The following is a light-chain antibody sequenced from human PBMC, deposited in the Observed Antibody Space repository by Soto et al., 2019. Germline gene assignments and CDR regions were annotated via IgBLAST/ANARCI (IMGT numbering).Light chain of an antibody. J-gene: IGLJ1*01. V-gene: IGLV1-44*01. CDR2: STS. CDR1: SSNIGSNT. CDR3: AAWDDRLDVYV. Sequence: QSVLTQPPSASWTPGQIVAISCSGSSSNIGSNTVTWYQQLPGTAPNLLIYSTSQRSSGVPGRFSGSKSGASASLSISGLQSEDEADYYCAAWDDRLDVYVFGTGTKVTVL.